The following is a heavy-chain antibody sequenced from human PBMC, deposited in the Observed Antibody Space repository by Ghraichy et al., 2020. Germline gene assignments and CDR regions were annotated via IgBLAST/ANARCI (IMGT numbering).Heavy chain of an antibody. V-gene: IGHV4-39*01. CDR3: ARPNSYQVYGINV. D-gene: IGHD2-2*01. J-gene: IGHJ6*02. CDR1: GGSVRSSSYY. Sequence: SETLSLTCTVSGGSVRSSSYYWGWIRQPPGKGLEWIGSIYYTGSIYYNPSLKSRVTISVDASMNQFSLKLRSVTAADTAVYYCARPNSYQVYGINVWGQGTTVTVSS. CDR2: IYYTGSI.